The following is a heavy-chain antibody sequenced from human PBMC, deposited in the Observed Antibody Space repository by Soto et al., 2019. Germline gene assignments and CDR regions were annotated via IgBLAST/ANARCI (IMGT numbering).Heavy chain of an antibody. D-gene: IGHD3-22*01. J-gene: IGHJ4*02. Sequence: GGSLRLSCAASGFTFSSYAMSWVRQAPGKGLEWVSSISGSGSSMYYADSVKGRFTISRDNSKNTLYLQMNSLRAEDTAVYYCAKVGRSDYYESSAYSSPPYYFAYWGQGTLVTVSS. CDR3: AKVGRSDYYESSAYSSPPYYFAY. CDR1: GFTFSSYA. V-gene: IGHV3-23*01. CDR2: ISGSGSSM.